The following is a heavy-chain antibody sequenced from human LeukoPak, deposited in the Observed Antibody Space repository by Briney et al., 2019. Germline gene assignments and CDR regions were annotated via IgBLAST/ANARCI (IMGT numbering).Heavy chain of an antibody. V-gene: IGHV4-4*02. D-gene: IGHD2-2*01. Sequence: PSETLSLTCAVSGGSISSSNWWSWVRQPPGKGLEWIGEIYHSGSTNYNPSLKSRVTISVDKSKNQFSLKLSSVTAADTAVYYCASGFLRSINQMRGYGMDVWGQGTTVTVSS. CDR1: GGSISSSNW. CDR2: IYHSGST. CDR3: ASGFLRSINQMRGYGMDV. J-gene: IGHJ6*02.